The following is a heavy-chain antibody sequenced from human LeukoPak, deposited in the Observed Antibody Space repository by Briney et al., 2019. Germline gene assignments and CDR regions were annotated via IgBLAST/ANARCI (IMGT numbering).Heavy chain of an antibody. CDR3: ARETRVADAFDI. CDR2: INSDGSST. D-gene: IGHD2-15*01. Sequence: GGSLRLSCAASGFTFSSYWMHWVRQAPGKGLVWVSRINSDGSSTNYADSVKGRLTISKDNAKNTLYLEMNSLRAEDTAVYYCARETRVADAFDIWGQGTMVTVSS. V-gene: IGHV3-74*01. J-gene: IGHJ3*02. CDR1: GFTFSSYW.